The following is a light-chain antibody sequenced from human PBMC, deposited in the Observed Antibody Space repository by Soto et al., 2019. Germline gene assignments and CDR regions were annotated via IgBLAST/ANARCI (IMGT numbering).Light chain of an antibody. Sequence: QSALTQPPTASGTRGQSLIVSCTGTSSDIGAYDFVSWYQQHPGKVPKLLIYEVNKRPSGVPDRFSGSKSGNTASLTVSALQAEDEADYFCCSYAGSSTYVSATGTKATVL. CDR2: EVN. CDR3: CSYAGSSTYV. J-gene: IGLJ1*01. V-gene: IGLV2-8*01. CDR1: SSDIGAYDF.